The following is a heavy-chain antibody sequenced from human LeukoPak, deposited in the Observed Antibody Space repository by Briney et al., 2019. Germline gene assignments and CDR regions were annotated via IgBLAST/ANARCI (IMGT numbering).Heavy chain of an antibody. CDR1: GFTFSRYG. V-gene: IGHV3-30*02. D-gene: IGHD3-16*01. CDR3: AKVPHSWGLFDS. Sequence: GGSLRLSCAASGFTFSRYGLHWVRQAPGKGLEGVAFIRDDGSTRYYTDSVKGRFTVSRDNPKNTLYLQMDSLRTEDTAVYYCAKVPHSWGLFDSWGQGTLVTVSS. CDR2: IRDDGSTR. J-gene: IGHJ4*02.